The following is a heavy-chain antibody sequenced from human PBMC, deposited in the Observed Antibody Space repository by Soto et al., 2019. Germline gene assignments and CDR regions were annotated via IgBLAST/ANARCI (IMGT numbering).Heavy chain of an antibody. CDR1: GFTFSNFA. J-gene: IGHJ6*02. V-gene: IGHV3-23*01. CDR3: AKDVEVGGTSADYYGLDV. Sequence: EVQLLESGGGLVQPGGSLRLSCAASGFTFSNFAMSWVRQAPGKGLEWVSFISGGGDNTYYADSVKGRFTVSRDKSKSTXXLQMNSLRAEDTAVYYCAKDVEVGGTSADYYGLDVWGQGTTVTVSS. D-gene: IGHD1-26*01. CDR2: ISGGGDNT.